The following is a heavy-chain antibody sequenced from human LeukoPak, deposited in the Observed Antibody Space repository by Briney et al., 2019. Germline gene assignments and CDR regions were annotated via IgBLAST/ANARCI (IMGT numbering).Heavy chain of an antibody. Sequence: HTGGSLRLSCAASGFTFSSYAMSWVRQAPGKGLEWVANINPGGSDTYYVNSVKGRFTISRDNAKKSTFLQMNSLRVEETALYYCVRWGVAADMQDWGQGTLVTVSS. CDR2: INPGGSDT. V-gene: IGHV3-7*01. D-gene: IGHD2-2*01. CDR3: VRWGVAADMQD. J-gene: IGHJ4*02. CDR1: GFTFSSYA.